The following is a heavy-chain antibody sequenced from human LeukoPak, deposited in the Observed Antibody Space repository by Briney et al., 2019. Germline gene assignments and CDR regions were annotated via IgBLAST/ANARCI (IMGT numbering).Heavy chain of an antibody. Sequence: PGGSLRLSCAASGFTFSSYWMSWVRQAPGKGLEWLANIKQDGSEKYYVDSVKGRFTISRDNAKNSLYLQMNSLRAEDTAVYYCARDGDYGDYYFDYWGQGTLVTVSS. V-gene: IGHV3-7*01. J-gene: IGHJ4*02. CDR3: ARDGDYGDYYFDY. CDR1: GFTFSSYW. CDR2: IKQDGSEK. D-gene: IGHD4-17*01.